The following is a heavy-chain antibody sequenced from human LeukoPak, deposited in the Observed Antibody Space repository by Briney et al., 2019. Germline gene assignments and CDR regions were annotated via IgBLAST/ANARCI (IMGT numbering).Heavy chain of an antibody. Sequence: GGSLRLSCAASGFNLSAYAMTWVRQAPAKGLEWVSSIRIGGGGTYYADSVKGRFTISRDNAENTLHLQMNNLRVRDTAKYCCARCVVLTQGWCNWFDPWGQGTLVTVSS. V-gene: IGHV3-23*01. CDR3: ARCVVLTQGWCNWFDP. CDR1: GFNLSAYA. CDR2: IRIGGGGT. J-gene: IGHJ5*02. D-gene: IGHD3-22*01.